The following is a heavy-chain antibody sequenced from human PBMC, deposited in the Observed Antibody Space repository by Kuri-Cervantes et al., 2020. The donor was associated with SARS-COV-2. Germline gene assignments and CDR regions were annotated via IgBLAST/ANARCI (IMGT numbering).Heavy chain of an antibody. D-gene: IGHD5-18*01. V-gene: IGHV1-69*05. CDR2: IIPIFGTA. Sequence: GGSLRLSCAASGFTFSSYAISWVRQAPGQGLEWMGGIIPIFGTANYAQKFQGRVTITTDESTSTAYMELSSLRSEDTAVYYCARGNTADAFDIWGQGTMVTVSS. J-gene: IGHJ3*02. CDR3: ARGNTADAFDI. CDR1: GFTFSSYA.